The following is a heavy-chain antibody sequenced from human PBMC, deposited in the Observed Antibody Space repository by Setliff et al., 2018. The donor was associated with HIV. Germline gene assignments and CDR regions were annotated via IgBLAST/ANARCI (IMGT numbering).Heavy chain of an antibody. CDR2: TIPMSDIP. V-gene: IGHV1-69*10. CDR1: GFTFNHYA. J-gene: IGHJ4*02. Sequence: GASVKVSCKASGFTFNHYALSWVRQAPGQRPEWMGGTIPMSDIPNYAQNFQGRVTITADHSTTTTYMELSSLSSEDTAVYYCVRVGPWYYGRSGYLASWDYWGQGTQGTVS. D-gene: IGHD3-22*01. CDR3: VRVGPWYYGRSGYLASWDY.